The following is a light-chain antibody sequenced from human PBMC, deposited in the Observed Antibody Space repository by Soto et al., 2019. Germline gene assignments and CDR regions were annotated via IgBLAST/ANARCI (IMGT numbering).Light chain of an antibody. Sequence: EIVLTQSPGTVSLSPGESAALSCRASQSVSNDFVAWYQRKPGQAPRLLIYGASYRATDIPYRFTGSGSGTDFTLTITRREPDDFAVYSCQQYGGAPPTFGQGTKVEVK. CDR1: QSVSNDF. J-gene: IGKJ1*01. CDR2: GAS. V-gene: IGKV3-20*01. CDR3: QQYGGAPPT.